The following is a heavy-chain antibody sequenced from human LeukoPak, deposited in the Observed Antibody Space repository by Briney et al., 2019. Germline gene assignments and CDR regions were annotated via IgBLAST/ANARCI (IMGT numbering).Heavy chain of an antibody. CDR2: INPSGGTT. J-gene: IGHJ3*02. V-gene: IGHV1-46*01. CDR3: AAPSALGTTPYDAFDI. CDR1: GYTFINYY. Sequence: GASVKVSCKASGYTFINYYMHWVRQAPGQGLEWMGIINPSGGTTSYAQNFQGRVTMTRDTSTSTVYMELSSLRSEDTAVYYCAAPSALGTTPYDAFDIWGQGTMVTVSS. D-gene: IGHD1-1*01.